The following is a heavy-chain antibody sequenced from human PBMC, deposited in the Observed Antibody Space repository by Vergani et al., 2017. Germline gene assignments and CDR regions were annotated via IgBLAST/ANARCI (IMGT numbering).Heavy chain of an antibody. Sequence: QVQLVESGGGVVQPGRSLRLSCAASGFTFSSYAISWVRQAPGQGLEWMGRIIPILGTANYAQKFQGRVTITADESTSTAYMELSSLRSEDTAVYYCARSGVPYGDYIFDYWGQGTLVTVSS. V-gene: IGHV1-69*11. D-gene: IGHD4-17*01. CDR2: IIPILGTA. CDR3: ARSGVPYGDYIFDY. CDR1: GFTFSSYA. J-gene: IGHJ4*02.